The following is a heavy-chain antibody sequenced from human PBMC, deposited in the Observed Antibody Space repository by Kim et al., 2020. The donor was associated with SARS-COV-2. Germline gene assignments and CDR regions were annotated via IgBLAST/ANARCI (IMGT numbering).Heavy chain of an antibody. CDR1: GFTFSSYA. D-gene: IGHD3-3*01. CDR3: AKLGYITIFGVVIIDGMDG. J-gene: IGHJ6*02. V-gene: IGHV3-23*01. CDR2: ISGSGGST. Sequence: GGSLRLSCAASGFTFSSYAMSWVRQAPGMGLEWVSAISGSGGSTYYADSVKGRFTISRDNSKNTLYLQMNSLRAEDTAVYYCAKLGYITIFGVVIIDGMDGWGQGTTVTGSS.